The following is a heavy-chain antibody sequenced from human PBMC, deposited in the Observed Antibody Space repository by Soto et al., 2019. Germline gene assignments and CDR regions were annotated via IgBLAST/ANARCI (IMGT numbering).Heavy chain of an antibody. CDR2: NYYSGST. D-gene: IGHD5-12*01. CDR3: ARHGVGYNPAYFDY. V-gene: IGHV4-59*08. J-gene: IGHJ4*02. CDR1: GGSISSAY. Sequence: SETLALTCTVSGGSISSAYRCCIRQPPGKGLEWILYNYYSGSTDYNPSVKRRVTRSVDTAKNHLCLRLSSVSVADTAVHYFARHGVGYNPAYFDYWGQGTLVT.